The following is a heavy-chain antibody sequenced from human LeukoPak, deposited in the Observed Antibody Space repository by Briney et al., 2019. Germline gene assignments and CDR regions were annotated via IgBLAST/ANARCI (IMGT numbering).Heavy chain of an antibody. CDR2: FDPEDGET. J-gene: IGHJ4*02. D-gene: IGHD1-26*01. CDR3: ARTEVGATLFDY. V-gene: IGHV1-24*01. Sequence: GASVKVSCKVSGYTLTELSMHWVRQAPGKGLEWMGGFDPEDGETIYVQKFQGRVTMTTDTSTSTAYMELRSLRSDDTAVYYCARTEVGATLFDYWGQGTLVTVSS. CDR1: GYTLTELS.